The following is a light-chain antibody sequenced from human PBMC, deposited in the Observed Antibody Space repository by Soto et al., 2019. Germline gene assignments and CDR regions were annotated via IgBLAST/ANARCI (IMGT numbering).Light chain of an antibody. Sequence: VLTQPPSVSAAPGQKVTISCSGSSSNIGNNYVSWYQQLPGTAPKLLIYDNNKRPSGIPDRFSGSKSGTSAILGITGLQTGDEADYYCGTWDSSLSVYVFGTGTKV. V-gene: IGLV1-51*01. CDR3: GTWDSSLSVYV. J-gene: IGLJ1*01. CDR1: SSNIGNNY. CDR2: DNN.